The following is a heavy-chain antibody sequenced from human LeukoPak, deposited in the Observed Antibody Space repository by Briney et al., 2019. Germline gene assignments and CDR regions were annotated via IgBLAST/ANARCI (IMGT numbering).Heavy chain of an antibody. CDR2: ILNSGTTT. Sequence: PGGSLRLSRAASGFTFSSYEMNWVRQAPGKGLEWVSYILNSGTTTYYADSVKGRFTISRDNAKNSLYLQMNSLRAEDTGVYYCARDPPDYWGQGILVTVSS. V-gene: IGHV3-48*03. CDR1: GFTFSSYE. CDR3: ARDPPDY. J-gene: IGHJ4*02.